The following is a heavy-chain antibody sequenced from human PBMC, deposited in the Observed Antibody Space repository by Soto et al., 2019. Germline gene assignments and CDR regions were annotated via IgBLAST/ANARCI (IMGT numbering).Heavy chain of an antibody. CDR3: AKVIVVVTATPTEH. CDR1: GFTFSSYA. CDR2: ISGSGGST. D-gene: IGHD2-21*02. J-gene: IGHJ4*02. Sequence: PGGSLRLSCAASGFTFSSYAMSWVRQAPGKGLEWVSAISGSGGSTYYADSVKGRFTISRDNSKNTLYLQMNSLRAEDTAVYYCAKVIVVVTATPTEHWGQGTLVTVSS. V-gene: IGHV3-23*01.